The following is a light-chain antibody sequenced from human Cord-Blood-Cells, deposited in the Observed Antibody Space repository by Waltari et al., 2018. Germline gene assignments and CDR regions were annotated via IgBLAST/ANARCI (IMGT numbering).Light chain of an antibody. CDR1: SSNIGSNY. V-gene: IGLV1-47*01. J-gene: IGLJ2*01. Sequence: QSVLSQPPSASGTPGQRVTISCSGSSSNIGSNYVYWYQQLPGTAPKLLIYRNNRRPSGVPDRFSGSKSGTPVSLAISGLRSGDEADYYCAAWDDSLSGVVFGGGTKLTVL. CDR3: AAWDDSLSGVV. CDR2: RNN.